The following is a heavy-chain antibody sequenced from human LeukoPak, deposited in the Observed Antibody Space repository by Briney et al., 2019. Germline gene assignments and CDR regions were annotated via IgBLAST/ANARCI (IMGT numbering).Heavy chain of an antibody. CDR1: GYTFTSYG. CDR2: ISAYNGNT. CDR3: AFSDSSGYYGGVFDY. D-gene: IGHD3-22*01. Sequence: ASVKVSCTASGYTFTSYGISWVRQAPGQGLEWMGWISAYNGNTNYAQKLQGRVTMTTDTSTSTAYMELRSLRSDDTAVYYCAFSDSSGYYGGVFDYWGQGTLVTVSS. V-gene: IGHV1-18*01. J-gene: IGHJ4*02.